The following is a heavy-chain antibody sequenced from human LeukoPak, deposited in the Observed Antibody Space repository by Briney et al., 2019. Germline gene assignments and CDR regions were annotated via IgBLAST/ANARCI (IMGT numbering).Heavy chain of an antibody. D-gene: IGHD3-22*01. CDR1: GGSIGIYY. V-gene: IGHV4-59*01. CDR2: IYYSGST. J-gene: IGHJ2*01. Sequence: PSETLSLTCTVSGGSIGIYYWNWIRQPPGKGLEWIGYIYYSGSTNSNPSLKSRVTISVDTSKNQFSLKLSSATAADTAVYYCARELYDSSGYYYFDLWGRGTLVTVSS. CDR3: ARELYDSSGYYYFDL.